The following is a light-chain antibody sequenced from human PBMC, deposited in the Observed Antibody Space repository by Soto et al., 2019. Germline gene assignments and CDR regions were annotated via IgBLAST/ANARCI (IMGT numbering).Light chain of an antibody. CDR3: QQYGSPPFT. J-gene: IGKJ1*01. Sequence: IGLARSAVPMSLSPGELATPSCSNTRSVSNNYLTWYQQKPGQAPRLLIYGASSMATGIPDRFSGSGSGTDFTLTISRLEPEDIAVYYCQQYGSPPFTFGQGTKVDIK. CDR1: RSVSNNY. CDR2: GAS. V-gene: IGKV3-20*01.